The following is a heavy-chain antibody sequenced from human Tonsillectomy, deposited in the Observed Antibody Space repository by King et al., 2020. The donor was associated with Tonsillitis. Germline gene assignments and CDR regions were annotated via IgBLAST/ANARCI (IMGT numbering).Heavy chain of an antibody. V-gene: IGHV3-48*03. CDR3: ARDGYSSSWVY. J-gene: IGHJ4*01. CDR1: GFTFSSYE. CDR2: ISSSGSTI. Sequence: VQLVESGGGLVQPGGSLRLSCAASGFTFSSYEMNWVRQAPGKGLEWVSYISSSGSTIYYADSVKGRFTISRDNAKNSLYLQMNSLRAEDTAVYYCARDGYSSSWVYWGHGTLVTVSS. D-gene: IGHD6-13*01.